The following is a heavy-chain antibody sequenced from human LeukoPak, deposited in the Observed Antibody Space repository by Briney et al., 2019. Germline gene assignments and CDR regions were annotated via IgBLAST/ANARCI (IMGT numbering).Heavy chain of an antibody. CDR3: ARQYYDFWSGYYPLGY. J-gene: IGHJ4*02. V-gene: IGHV1-18*01. CDR2: ISAYNGNT. CDR1: GYTFTNYG. Sequence: GASVKVSCKASGYTFTNYGISWVRQAPGQGLEWMGWISAYNGNTNYAQKLQGRVTMTTDTSTSTAYMELRSLRSDDTAVYYCARQYYDFWSGYYPLGYWGQGTLVTVSS. D-gene: IGHD3-3*01.